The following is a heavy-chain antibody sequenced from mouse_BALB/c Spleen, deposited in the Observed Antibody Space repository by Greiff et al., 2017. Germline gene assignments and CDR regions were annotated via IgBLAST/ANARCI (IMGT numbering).Heavy chain of an antibody. D-gene: IGHD2-4*01. CDR1: GYSFTGYY. V-gene: IGHV1-31*01. CDR3: ARPIYYDNDGGYFDV. Sequence: DVQLQQSGPELVKPGASVKISCKASGYSFTGYYMHWVKQSHVKSLEWIGRINPYNGATSYNQNFKDKASLTVDKSSSTAYMELHSLTSEDSAVYYCARPIYYDNDGGYFDVWGAGTTVTVSS. CDR2: INPYNGAT. J-gene: IGHJ1*01.